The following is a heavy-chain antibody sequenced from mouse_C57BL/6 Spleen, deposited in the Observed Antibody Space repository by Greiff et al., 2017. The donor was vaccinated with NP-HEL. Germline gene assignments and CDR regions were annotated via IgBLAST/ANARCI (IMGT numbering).Heavy chain of an antibody. D-gene: IGHD2-5*01. J-gene: IGHJ1*03. CDR1: GFTFNTYA. CDR3: VRVSYYSNYLYFDV. CDR2: IRSKSSNYAT. V-gene: IGHV10-3*01. Sequence: EVHLVESGGGLVQPKGSLKLSCAASGFTFNTYAMHWVRQAPGKGLEWVARIRSKSSNYATYYADSVKDRFTISRDDSQSMLYLQMNNLKTEDTAMYYCVRVSYYSNYLYFDVWGTGTTVTVSS.